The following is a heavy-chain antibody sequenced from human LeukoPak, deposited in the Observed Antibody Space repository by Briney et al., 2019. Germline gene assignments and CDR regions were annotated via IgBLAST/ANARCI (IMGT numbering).Heavy chain of an antibody. D-gene: IGHD2-2*01. J-gene: IGHJ6*03. CDR1: GSTFSSYA. CDR2: ISYDGSNK. V-gene: IGHV3-30-3*01. CDR3: AKGRDCSSTSCHYYYYYYYMDV. Sequence: PGRSLRLSCAASGSTFSSYAMHWVRQAPGKGLEWVAVISYDGSNKYYADSVKGRFTISRDNSKNTLYLQMNSLRAEDTAVYYCAKGRDCSSTSCHYYYYYYYMDVWGKGTTVTVSS.